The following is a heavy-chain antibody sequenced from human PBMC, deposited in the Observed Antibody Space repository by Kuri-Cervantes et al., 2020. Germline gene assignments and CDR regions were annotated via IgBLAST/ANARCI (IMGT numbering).Heavy chain of an antibody. Sequence: ASVKVSCKASGYTFTSYDINWVRQATGQGLEWMGWMNPNSGNTGYAQKFQGRVTMTRNTSISTAYMELSSLRSEDTAVYYCARNRPSLGGRRYYFDYWGQGTLVTVSS. CDR1: GYTFTSYD. J-gene: IGHJ4*02. CDR3: ARNRPSLGGRRYYFDY. V-gene: IGHV1-8*01. D-gene: IGHD3-16*01. CDR2: MNPNSGNT.